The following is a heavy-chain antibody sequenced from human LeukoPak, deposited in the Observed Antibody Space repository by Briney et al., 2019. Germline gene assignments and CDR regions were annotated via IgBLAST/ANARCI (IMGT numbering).Heavy chain of an antibody. J-gene: IGHJ6*03. CDR3: AKLAIPGYMDV. V-gene: IGHV3-48*01. CDR1: GFTFSSYS. Sequence: HPGGSLRLSCAASGFTFSSYSMNWVRQAPGKGLEWVSYISSSSSTIYYADSVKGRFTISRDNAKNSLYLQMNSLRAEDTAVYYCAKLAIPGYMDVWGKGTTVTISS. D-gene: IGHD1-7*01. CDR2: ISSSSSTI.